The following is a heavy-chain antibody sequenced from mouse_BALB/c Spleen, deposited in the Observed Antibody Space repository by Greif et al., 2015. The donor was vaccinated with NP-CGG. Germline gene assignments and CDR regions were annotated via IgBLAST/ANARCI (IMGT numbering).Heavy chain of an antibody. CDR3: ATTVVATFAY. CDR1: GYTFTSYW. D-gene: IGHD1-1*01. Sequence: VMLVESGAELAKPGASVKMSCKASGYTFTSYWMHWVKQRPGQGLKWIGYINPNTGYTEYNQKFKDKATLTADKSSSTAYMQLSSLTSEDSAVYYCATTVVATFAYWGQGTLVTVSA. CDR2: INPNTGYT. J-gene: IGHJ3*01. V-gene: IGHV1-7*01.